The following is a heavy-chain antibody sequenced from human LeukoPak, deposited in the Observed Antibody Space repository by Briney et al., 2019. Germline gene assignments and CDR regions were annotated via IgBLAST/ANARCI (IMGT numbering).Heavy chain of an antibody. CDR1: GGSISSYY. Sequence: PSGTLSLTCTVSGGSISSYYWGWIRQPPGKGLEWIGSIYYSGSTYYNPSLKSRVTISVDTSKNQFSLKLSSVTAADTAVYYCARHGGGDSYYWGQGTLVTVSS. CDR3: ARHGGGDSYY. J-gene: IGHJ4*02. CDR2: IYYSGST. D-gene: IGHD2-21*02. V-gene: IGHV4-39*01.